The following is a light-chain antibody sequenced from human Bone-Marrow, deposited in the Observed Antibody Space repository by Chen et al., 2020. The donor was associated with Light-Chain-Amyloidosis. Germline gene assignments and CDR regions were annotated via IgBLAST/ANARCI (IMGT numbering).Light chain of an antibody. CDR1: SGSVSASYY. CDR2: RTN. CDR3: VLYMGSGISV. J-gene: IGLJ3*02. V-gene: IGLV8-61*01. Sequence: QTVVTQEPSFSVSPGGTVTLTCGLTSGSVSASYYPSWYQQTPGQAPRTLIYRTNSRSSGVPDRFSGSILGNTAALTITGAQADDESDYYCVLYMGSGISVFGGGTKLTVL.